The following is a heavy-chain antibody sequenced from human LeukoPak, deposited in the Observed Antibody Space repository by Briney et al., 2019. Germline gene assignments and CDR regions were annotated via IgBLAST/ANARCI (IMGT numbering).Heavy chain of an antibody. CDR3: AKVPRITIFGVVIPMFDP. V-gene: IGHV3-23*01. CDR2: ISGSGGST. Sequence: GGSLRLSREASGFTFSSNARSGVRKAPGKGLEGVSAISGSGGSTYYADSVKGRFTISRDNSKNTLYLQMNSLRAEDTAVYYCAKVPRITIFGVVIPMFDPWGQGTLVTVSS. D-gene: IGHD3-3*01. CDR1: GFTFSSNA. J-gene: IGHJ5*02.